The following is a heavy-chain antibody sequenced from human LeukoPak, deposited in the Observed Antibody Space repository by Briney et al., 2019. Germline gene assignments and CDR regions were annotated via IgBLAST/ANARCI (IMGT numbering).Heavy chain of an antibody. V-gene: IGHV1-69*02. CDR3: ARTGTAMGPPLDY. D-gene: IGHD5-18*01. Sequence: SVKVSCKASGGTFSSYTISWLRQAPGQGLEWMGRIIPILGIANYAQKFQGRVTITADKSTSTAYMELSSLRSEDTAVYYCARTGTAMGPPLDYWGQGTLVTVSS. CDR2: IIPILGIA. CDR1: GGTFSSYT. J-gene: IGHJ4*02.